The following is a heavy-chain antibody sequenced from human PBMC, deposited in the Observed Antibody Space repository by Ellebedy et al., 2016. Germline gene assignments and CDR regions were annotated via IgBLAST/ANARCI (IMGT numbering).Heavy chain of an antibody. CDR1: GFSLTSSAVG. D-gene: IGHD6-19*01. Sequence: SGPTLVKSTQTLTLTCTFAGFSLTSSAVGVGWIRQSPGKALEWLAFIYWDDNKYYSPSLKSRLTISKDTSKNQVVLTLTTMDPVDTATYYCAHGSGWLFDHWGQGILVTVSS. CDR3: AHGSGWLFDH. CDR2: IYWDDNK. J-gene: IGHJ4*02. V-gene: IGHV2-5*02.